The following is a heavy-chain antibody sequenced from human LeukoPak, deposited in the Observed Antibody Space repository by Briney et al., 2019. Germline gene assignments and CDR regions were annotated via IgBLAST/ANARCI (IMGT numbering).Heavy chain of an antibody. CDR3: ARGRSYVDSSGWFDV. D-gene: IGHD6-19*01. V-gene: IGHV3-66*01. CDR1: GFTFSSYW. CDR2: IYSGGST. J-gene: IGHJ6*02. Sequence: GGSLRLSCAASGFTFSSYWTSWVRQAPGKGLEWVSVIYSGGSTYYADSVRGRFTISRDNSKNTLYLQMNSLRAEDTAVCYCARGRSYVDSSGWFDVWGQGTTVTVSS.